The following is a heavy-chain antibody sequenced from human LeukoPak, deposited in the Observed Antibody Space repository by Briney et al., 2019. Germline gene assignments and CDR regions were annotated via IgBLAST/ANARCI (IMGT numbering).Heavy chain of an antibody. CDR3: ARLAYYYSTIRRPNWFDP. V-gene: IGHV4-39*01. J-gene: IGHJ5*02. D-gene: IGHD2/OR15-2a*01. CDR1: GLSISSSDYY. CDR2: IYYTGTT. Sequence: SETLSLTCTVSGLSISSSDYYWAWIRQPPGEDLEWIGIIYYTGTTYYNPSLTSRVTISVDTSKNQFSLRLGSVTAADTAVYYCARLAYYYSTIRRPNWFDPWGQGTLVTVSS.